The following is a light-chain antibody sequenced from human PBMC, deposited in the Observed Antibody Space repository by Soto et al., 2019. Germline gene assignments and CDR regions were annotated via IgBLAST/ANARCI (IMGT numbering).Light chain of an antibody. J-gene: IGLJ2*01. CDR1: SGSIASNY. Sequence: NFMLTQPHSVSESPGKTVNISCTRSSGSIASNYVQWYQQRPGSAPTTVIYEDKQRPSGVPDRFSGSTDGSSNSASLTISGLQTEDEGDYYCQSYDSSTVVFGGGTKLTVL. CDR2: EDK. V-gene: IGLV6-57*04. CDR3: QSYDSSTVV.